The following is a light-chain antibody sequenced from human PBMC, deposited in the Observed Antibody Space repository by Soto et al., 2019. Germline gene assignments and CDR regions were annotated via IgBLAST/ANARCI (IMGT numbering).Light chain of an antibody. CDR2: DVS. V-gene: IGLV2-14*01. CDR3: SSYTCSSTLDVV. Sequence: QSALTQPASVSGSPGQSITISCTGTSSDVGGYNYVSWYQQHPGKAPKLMIYDVSNRPSGVSNRFSGSKSGNTASLTISGLQAEDEADYYRSSYTCSSTLDVVFGGGTKLTVL. J-gene: IGLJ2*01. CDR1: SSDVGGYNY.